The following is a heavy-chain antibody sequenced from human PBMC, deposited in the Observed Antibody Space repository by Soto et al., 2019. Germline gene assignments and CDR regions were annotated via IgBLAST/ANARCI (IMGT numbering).Heavy chain of an antibody. CDR1: GGSFSGYY. CDR3: ARGRGYNWNRRYGREFYFDY. D-gene: IGHD1-20*01. CDR2: INHSGST. J-gene: IGHJ4*02. V-gene: IGHV4-34*01. Sequence: PSETLSLTCAVYGGSFSGYYWSWIRRPPGKGLEWIGEINHSGSTNYNPSLKSRVTISVDTSKNQFSLKLSSVTAADTAVYYCARGRGYNWNRRYGREFYFDYWGQGTLVTVSS.